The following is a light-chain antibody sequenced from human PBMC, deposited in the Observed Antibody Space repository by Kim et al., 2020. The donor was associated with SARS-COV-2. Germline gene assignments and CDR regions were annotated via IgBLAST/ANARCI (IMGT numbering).Light chain of an antibody. V-gene: IGKV2-29*02. CDR3: MQGIHLPLT. J-gene: IGKJ4*01. CDR1: QSLLHSDGETY. Sequence: IVMTQTPLSLSVTPGQPASISCKSSQSLLHSDGETYLYWYLQKPGQSPQLLIYKVSSRFSGVPDRFSGSGSGTDFTLKISRVGAEDVGVYYCMQGIHLPLTFGGGTKVDIK. CDR2: KVS.